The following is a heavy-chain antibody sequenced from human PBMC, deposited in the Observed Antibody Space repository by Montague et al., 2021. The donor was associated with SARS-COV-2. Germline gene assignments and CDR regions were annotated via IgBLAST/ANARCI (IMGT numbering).Heavy chain of an antibody. CDR1: VGSISSSSYY. Sequence: SETLSLTCTVSVGSISSSSYYWGWIRQPPGKGLEWIGSIYYSGSTYYNPSLKSRVTISVDTSKNQFSLKLSSVTAADTAVYYCARHEGVVVAATYTGLSVHPGWCDPWGQGTLVTVSS. CDR3: ARHEGVVVAATYTGLSVHPGWCDP. CDR2: IYYSGST. V-gene: IGHV4-39*01. J-gene: IGHJ5*02. D-gene: IGHD2-15*01.